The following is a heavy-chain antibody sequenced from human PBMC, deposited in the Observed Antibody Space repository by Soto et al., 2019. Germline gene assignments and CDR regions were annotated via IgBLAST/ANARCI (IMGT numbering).Heavy chain of an antibody. J-gene: IGHJ4*02. D-gene: IGHD6-19*01. Sequence: PGESLKISCKGSGYRFTGYWIGRGRQMPGKGLEWMGIIYPADSDTRYSPSFQGQVTISADKSISTAYLQWSSLKASDTAMYYCARREGTGWAYWGQGTLVTVSS. CDR1: GYRFTGYW. V-gene: IGHV5-51*01. CDR2: IYPADSDT. CDR3: ARREGTGWAY.